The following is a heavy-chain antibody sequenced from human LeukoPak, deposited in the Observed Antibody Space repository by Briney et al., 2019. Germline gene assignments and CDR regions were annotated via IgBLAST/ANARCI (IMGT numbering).Heavy chain of an antibody. CDR1: GFSFYNLA. D-gene: IGHD2-15*01. Sequence: PGGSLRLSCAASGFSFYNLAFHWVRQAPGKGLEWVSLISHDGNSRKYADSVKGRFIVSRDNSKNTLYLQMNSLRSEDTAVYYCASDSAWNLHGGYLDYWGQGTLVTVSS. V-gene: IGHV3-30*04. CDR3: ASDSAWNLHGGYLDY. CDR2: ISHDGNSR. J-gene: IGHJ4*02.